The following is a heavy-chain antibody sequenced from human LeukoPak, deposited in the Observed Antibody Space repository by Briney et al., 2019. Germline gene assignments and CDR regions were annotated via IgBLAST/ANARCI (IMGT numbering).Heavy chain of an antibody. J-gene: IGHJ4*02. D-gene: IGHD3-22*01. CDR2: IYYSGST. Sequence: PSQTLSLTCTVSGGFISSGSYYWSWIRQHPGKGLEWIGYIYYSGSTHYNRSLKSRLTISVDTSKNQFSLKLSSVTAADTAVYYCARGADSSGYYSIFYFDYWGQGTLVTVSS. CDR3: ARGADSSGYYSIFYFDY. V-gene: IGHV4-31*03. CDR1: GGFISSGSYY.